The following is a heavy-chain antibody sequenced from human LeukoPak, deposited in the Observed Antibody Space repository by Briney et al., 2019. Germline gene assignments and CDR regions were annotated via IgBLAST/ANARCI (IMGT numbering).Heavy chain of an antibody. CDR2: IYYSGST. V-gene: IGHV4-59*01. CDR3: ARDFGGRKAFDI. Sequence: SETLSLTCTVSGGSISSYYWSWIRQPPGKGLEWIGYIYYSGSTNYNPSLKSRVTISVDTSKNQFSLKLSSVTAADTAVYYCARDFGGRKAFDIWGQGTMVNVSS. D-gene: IGHD1-26*01. J-gene: IGHJ3*02. CDR1: GGSISSYY.